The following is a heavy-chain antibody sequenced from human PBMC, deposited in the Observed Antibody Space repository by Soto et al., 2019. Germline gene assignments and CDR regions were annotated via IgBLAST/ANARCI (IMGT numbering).Heavy chain of an antibody. D-gene: IGHD1-26*01. V-gene: IGHV4-39*02. CDR1: GCSIGSTNYY. CDR3: AKDPVGATHPYYFDF. Sequence: PSETLALTCTVSGCSIGSTNYYWGWLRQPPGKGLEWIGSVYYSGSTYYNPSLKSRVTISVDTSKNHFSLKLSSVTAADTAIYYCAKDPVGATHPYYFDFWGLGTLVTVSS. J-gene: IGHJ4*02. CDR2: VYYSGST.